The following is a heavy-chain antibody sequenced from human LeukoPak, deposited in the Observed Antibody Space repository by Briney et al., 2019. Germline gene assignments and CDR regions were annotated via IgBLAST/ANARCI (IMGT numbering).Heavy chain of an antibody. CDR3: ARQTGSGLFTLP. V-gene: IGHV4-34*01. CDR1: GGSFSGYY. D-gene: IGHD3/OR15-3a*01. Sequence: PSETLSLTCAVYGGSFSGYYWSWVCQPPGKGLEWIGEINHSGSTNYDPSLKSRVTISVDTSKNQFSLKLSSVTATDTAMYYCARQTGSGLFTLPGGQGTLVTVSS. CDR2: INHSGST. J-gene: IGHJ4*02.